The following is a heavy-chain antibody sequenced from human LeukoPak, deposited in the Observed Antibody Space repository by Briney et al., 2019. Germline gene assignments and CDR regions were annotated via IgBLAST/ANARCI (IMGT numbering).Heavy chain of an antibody. J-gene: IGHJ5*02. V-gene: IGHV4-30-4*01. CDR1: GGPISSGDYY. CDR3: AGDGYCSSTSCYTGWFDP. Sequence: SETLSLTCTVSGGPISSGDYYWSWLRQPPGKGLEWIGYLYYSGSTYYNPSLKSRVTISVDTSKHQFSLKLSSVTAADTAVYYCAGDGYCSSTSCYTGWFDPWGQGTLVTVSS. CDR2: LYYSGST. D-gene: IGHD2-2*03.